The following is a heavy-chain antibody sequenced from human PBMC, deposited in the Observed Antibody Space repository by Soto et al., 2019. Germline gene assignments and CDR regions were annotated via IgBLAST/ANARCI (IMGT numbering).Heavy chain of an antibody. J-gene: IGHJ6*02. D-gene: IGHD2-21*01. Sequence: ASVKVSCKASGGTFSSYAISWVRQAPGQGLEWMGGIIPIFGTANYAQKFQGRVTITADESTSTAYMELSSLRSEDTAVYYCARDLCGGDCYGMDVWGQGTTVTVYS. CDR1: GGTFSSYA. CDR3: ARDLCGGDCYGMDV. V-gene: IGHV1-69*13. CDR2: IIPIFGTA.